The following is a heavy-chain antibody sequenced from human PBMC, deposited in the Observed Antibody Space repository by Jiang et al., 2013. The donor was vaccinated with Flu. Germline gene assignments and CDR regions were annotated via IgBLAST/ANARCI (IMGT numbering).Heavy chain of an antibody. V-gene: IGHV3-30-3*01. CDR1: GFTFSSYA. D-gene: IGHD3-3*01. J-gene: IGHJ4*02. CDR3: ARDGEYYDFWSGYYTGIDY. CDR2: ISYDGSNK. Sequence: RSLRLSCAASGFTFSSYAMHWVRQAPGKGLEWVAVISYDGSNKYYADSVKGRFTISRDNSKNTLYLQMNSLRAEDTAVYYCARDGEYYDFWSGYYTGIDYWGQGTLVTVSS.